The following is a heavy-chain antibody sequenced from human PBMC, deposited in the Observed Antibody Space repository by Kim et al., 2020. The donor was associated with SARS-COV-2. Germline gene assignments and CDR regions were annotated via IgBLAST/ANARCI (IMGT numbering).Heavy chain of an antibody. J-gene: IGHJ4*02. CDR2: KT. V-gene: IGHV1-8*01. CDR3: ARAPVRDFDY. Sequence: KTGYAQKLQSRVTMTRNTSISTACMELSSLRSEDTAVYYCARAPVRDFDYWGQGTLVTVSS. D-gene: IGHD1-1*01.